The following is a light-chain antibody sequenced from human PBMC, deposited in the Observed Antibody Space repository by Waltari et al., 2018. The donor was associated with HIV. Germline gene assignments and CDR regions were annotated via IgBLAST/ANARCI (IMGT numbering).Light chain of an antibody. CDR2: WAA. Sequence: DIVMTQSPDSLTRSLGEKATLNGKSSQNIFCSSHNKNYLAWDQHKPAQPPKMLIFWAATRQSGVPDRFRGSGSGTDFTLTISSLQAEDVAVYYCQQYYSSPLTIGGGTKVEI. J-gene: IGKJ4*01. V-gene: IGKV4-1*01. CDR1: QNIFCSSHNKNY. CDR3: QQYYSSPLT.